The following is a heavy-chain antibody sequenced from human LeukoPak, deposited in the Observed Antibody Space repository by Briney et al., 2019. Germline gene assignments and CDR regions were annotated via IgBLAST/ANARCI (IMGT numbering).Heavy chain of an antibody. Sequence: GGSLRLSCVASGFTFSAYNIHWVRQAPGKGLEWVAVIWSDGGLKYYADSVTGRFTISRDNSKNTIYLQLDSLRAEDTAVYYCAKDGNYYGMDVWGQGTTVTVSS. D-gene: IGHD1-26*01. V-gene: IGHV3-33*06. CDR1: GFTFSAYN. J-gene: IGHJ6*02. CDR3: AKDGNYYGMDV. CDR2: IWSDGGLK.